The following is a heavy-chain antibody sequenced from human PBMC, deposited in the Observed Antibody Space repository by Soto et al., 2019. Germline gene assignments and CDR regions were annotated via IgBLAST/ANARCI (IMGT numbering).Heavy chain of an antibody. J-gene: IGHJ4*02. CDR3: ARGGEYSSSSLPFDY. Sequence: SETLSLTCAVYGGSFSGYYWSWIRQPPGKGLEWIGEINHGGSTNYNPSLKSRVTISVDTSKNQFSLNLSSVTAADTAVYDCARGGEYSSSSLPFDYWGQGTLVTVSS. CDR1: GGSFSGYY. CDR2: INHGGST. V-gene: IGHV4-34*01. D-gene: IGHD6-6*01.